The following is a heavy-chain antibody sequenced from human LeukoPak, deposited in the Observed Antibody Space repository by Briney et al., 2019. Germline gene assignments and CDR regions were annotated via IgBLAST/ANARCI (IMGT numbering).Heavy chain of an antibody. CDR3: AKASSWSPATSIDY. V-gene: IGHV3-23*01. J-gene: IGHJ4*02. Sequence: GGSLRLSCAASGFTFNIYAMSWVRQAPGEGLEWVSGILSGSGDSTYYADSVKGRFTLSRDNSKNTLYLQMNTLRAEDTAVYDCAKASSWSPATSIDYWGQGTLVTVS. D-gene: IGHD4-17*01. CDR2: ILSGSGDST. CDR1: GFTFNIYA.